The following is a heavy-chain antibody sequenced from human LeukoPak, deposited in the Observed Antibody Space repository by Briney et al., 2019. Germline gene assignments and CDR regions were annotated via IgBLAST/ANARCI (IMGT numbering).Heavy chain of an antibody. D-gene: IGHD3-16*01. CDR1: GYTFTNYG. V-gene: IGHV1-18*01. CDR2: ISAYNGNT. CDR3: ARGPLGAAFDS. J-gene: IGHJ4*02. Sequence: GASVKVSCKASGYTFTNYGIHWVRQAPGQGLEWMGWISAYNGNTKYAQNLQGRVTMTTDTSTSTAYMELRSLRSDDTAVYYCARGPLGAAFDSWGQGTLVIVSS.